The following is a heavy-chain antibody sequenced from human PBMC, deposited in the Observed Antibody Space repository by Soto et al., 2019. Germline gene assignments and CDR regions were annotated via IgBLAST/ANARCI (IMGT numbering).Heavy chain of an antibody. J-gene: IGHJ6*02. CDR1: GYTFTRSG. CDR3: AREGVAPSYYYGMDV. CDR2: ISTYNGDT. Sequence: QVQLVQSGAEVKKPGASVKVSCKASGYTFTRSGISWVRQAPGQGLEWMGWISTYNGDTNYAQKFQGRVTMTTDTSTSTAYMELRSLRSDDTAVYYCAREGVAPSYYYGMDVWGQGTTVTVSS. D-gene: IGHD5-12*01. V-gene: IGHV1-18*01.